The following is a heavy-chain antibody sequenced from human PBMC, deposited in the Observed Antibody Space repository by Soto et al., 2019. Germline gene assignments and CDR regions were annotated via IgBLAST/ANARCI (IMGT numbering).Heavy chain of an antibody. Sequence: PSETLSLTCTVSGGSISSYYWSWIRQPPGKGLEWIGYIYYSGSTNYNPSLKSRVTISVDTSKNQFSLKLSSVTAADTAVYYCAREADFWSGYSRWFDPWGQGTLVTVSS. CDR3: AREADFWSGYSRWFDP. D-gene: IGHD3-3*01. CDR1: GGSISSYY. J-gene: IGHJ5*02. CDR2: IYYSGST. V-gene: IGHV4-59*01.